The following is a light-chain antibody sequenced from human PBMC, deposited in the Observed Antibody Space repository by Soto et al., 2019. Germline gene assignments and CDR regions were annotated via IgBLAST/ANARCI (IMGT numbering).Light chain of an antibody. Sequence: QSALTQPASVPGSPGQSITISCTGTSSDVGGYNYVSWYQQHPGKAPKVVIYEVSNRPSWISNRFSGSKSGNTASLTISGLQAEDEADYYCSSYTSSSTLVFGGGTKLTVL. V-gene: IGLV2-14*01. CDR3: SSYTSSSTLV. CDR1: SSDVGGYNY. CDR2: EVS. J-gene: IGLJ2*01.